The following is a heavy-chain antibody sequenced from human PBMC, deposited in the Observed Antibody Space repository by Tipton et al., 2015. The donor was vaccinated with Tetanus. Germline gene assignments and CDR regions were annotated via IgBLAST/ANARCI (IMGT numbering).Heavy chain of an antibody. D-gene: IGHD2-2*01. CDR3: ARRSYCSSSRCFDAFDL. V-gene: IGHV4-59*01. Sequence: TLSLTCTVSGGSMSNNYWSWIRQPPGKGLEWIAYIFHSGSTNYSPSLKSRVAISMYTSKNQISLKLSSVTAADTAVYYCARRSYCSSSRCFDAFDLWGQGTMVTVPS. CDR1: GGSMSNNY. CDR2: IFHSGST. J-gene: IGHJ3*01.